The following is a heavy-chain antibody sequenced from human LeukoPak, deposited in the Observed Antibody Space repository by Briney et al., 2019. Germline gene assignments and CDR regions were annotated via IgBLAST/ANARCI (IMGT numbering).Heavy chain of an antibody. V-gene: IGHV4-59*08. Sequence: SETLSLTCTVSGGSISSYYWSWIRQPPGKGLEWIGYIYYSGSTNYNPSLKSRVTISVDTSKNQFSLKLSSVTAADTAVYYCARLFPDHYCSSTSCYAPSGMDVWGQGTTVTVSS. CDR1: GGSISSYY. CDR2: IYYSGST. D-gene: IGHD2-2*01. J-gene: IGHJ6*02. CDR3: ARLFPDHYCSSTSCYAPSGMDV.